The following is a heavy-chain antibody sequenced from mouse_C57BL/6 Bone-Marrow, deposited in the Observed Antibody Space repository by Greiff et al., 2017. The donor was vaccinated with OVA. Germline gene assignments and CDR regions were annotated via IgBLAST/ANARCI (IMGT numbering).Heavy chain of an antibody. CDR3: ARLYGNPYYFDY. CDR2: IRNKANGYTT. V-gene: IGHV7-3*01. Sequence: EVKLLESGGGLVQPGGSLSLSCAASGFTFTDYYMSWVRQPPGKALEWLGFIRNKANGYTTEYSASVKGRFTISRDNSQSILYLQMNALRAEDSATYYCARLYGNPYYFDYWGQGTTLTVSS. CDR1: GFTFTDYY. J-gene: IGHJ2*01. D-gene: IGHD2-1*01.